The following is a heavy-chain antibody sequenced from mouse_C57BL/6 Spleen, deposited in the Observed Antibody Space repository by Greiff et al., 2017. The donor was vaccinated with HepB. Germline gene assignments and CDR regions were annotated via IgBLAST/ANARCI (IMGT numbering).Heavy chain of an antibody. Sequence: EVQGVESGGGLVKPGGSLKLSCAASGFTFSSYAMSWVRQPPEKRLEWVATISDGGSYTYYPDNVKGRFTISRDNAKNNLYLHMSHLKSEDTAMYYCARSYGNYVDYAMDYWGQGTSVTVSS. D-gene: IGHD2-1*01. CDR3: ARSYGNYVDYAMDY. V-gene: IGHV5-4*01. CDR2: ISDGGSYT. J-gene: IGHJ4*01. CDR1: GFTFSSYA.